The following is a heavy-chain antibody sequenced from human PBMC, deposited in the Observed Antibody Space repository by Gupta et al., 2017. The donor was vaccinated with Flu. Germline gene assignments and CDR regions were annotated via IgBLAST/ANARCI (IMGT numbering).Heavy chain of an antibody. CDR2: ISPSATI. J-gene: IGHJ4*02. Sequence: EVQLVASVGGSVQPGVSLRPSCVASGFTLSSHDMSWVRQAPGRRLEWVAFISPSATIYYGDPVRGRFTISRDNAKNSLYLQMSGLRDEDTAVYYCARGQWDNWGQGTLVTVSS. D-gene: IGHD2-8*01. V-gene: IGHV3-48*03. CDR3: ARGQWDN. CDR1: GFTLSSHD.